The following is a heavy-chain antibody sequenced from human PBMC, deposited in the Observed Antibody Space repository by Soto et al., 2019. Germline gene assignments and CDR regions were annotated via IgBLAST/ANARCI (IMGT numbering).Heavy chain of an antibody. V-gene: IGHV1-46*01. CDR3: ARGGHVVVVTAALDY. J-gene: IGHJ4*02. CDR2: VNPSGGHT. D-gene: IGHD2-21*02. CDR1: GDTFTGYY. Sequence: QVQLVQSGAEVKKPGASVKVSCKASGDTFTGYYIHWVRQAPGQGLERMGTVNPSGGHTTYAQHFLGRMAMTRDTSTSTLYMELTSLTSEDTAVYYCARGGHVVVVTAALDYWGQGTLVTVSS.